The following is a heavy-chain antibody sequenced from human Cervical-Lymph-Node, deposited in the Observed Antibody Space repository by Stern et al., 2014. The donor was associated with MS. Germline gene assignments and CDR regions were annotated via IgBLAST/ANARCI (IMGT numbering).Heavy chain of an antibody. CDR1: GFTFSTYA. J-gene: IGHJ4*02. D-gene: IGHD3-10*01. CDR2: ISSDGSKK. CDR3: AREDYYGSGSPLDY. V-gene: IGHV3-30-3*01. Sequence: VHLVESGGGVVQPGRSLRLSCAASGFTFSTYAMHWVRQAPGTGLEWMAFISSDGSKKYYRDSVKCRFTISRDNYKDTLYLQMNSLRVEDTAVYYCAREDYYGSGSPLDYWGQGTLVTVSS.